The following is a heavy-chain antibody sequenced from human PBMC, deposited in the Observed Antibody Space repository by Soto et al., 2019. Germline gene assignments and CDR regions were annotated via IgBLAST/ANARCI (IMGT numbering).Heavy chain of an antibody. CDR3: ARDDYYASGYVDL. D-gene: IGHD3-10*01. V-gene: IGHV1-69*08. CDR2: IIPILGIA. CDR1: GGTFSIYT. J-gene: IGHJ2*01. Sequence: QVQLVQSGAEVKKPGSSVKVSCKASGGTFSIYTISWVRQAPGQGLEWMGRIIPILGIANYAQTFQGRVTITADKTTGTAYMDLSSLRSEDTPVYYCARDDYYASGYVDLWGRGTLVTVSS.